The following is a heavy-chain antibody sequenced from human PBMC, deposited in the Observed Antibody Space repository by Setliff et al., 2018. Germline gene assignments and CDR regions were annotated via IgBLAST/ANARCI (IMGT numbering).Heavy chain of an antibody. CDR2: INSDGSTT. D-gene: IGHD6-13*01. J-gene: IGHJ6*02. CDR3: VSWLYYYYYGVDV. CDR1: GFTFSTYW. V-gene: IGHV3-74*01. Sequence: QPGGSLRLSCAASGFTFSTYWMHWVRQAPGKGLVWVSRINSDGSTTSYADSVKGRFTISRDNTKNTLHLQMNSLRAEDTAVYYCVSWLYYYYYGVDVWGQGTTVTVSS.